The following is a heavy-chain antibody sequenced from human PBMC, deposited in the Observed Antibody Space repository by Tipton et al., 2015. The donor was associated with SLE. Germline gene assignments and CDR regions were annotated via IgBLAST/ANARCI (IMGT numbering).Heavy chain of an antibody. CDR1: GFTFSSYA. CDR3: ARDPREYYYYYMDV. V-gene: IGHV3-30-3*01. Sequence: LRLSCAASGFTFSSYAMHWVRQAPGKGLEWVAVISYDGSNKYYADSVKGRFTISRDNSKNTLYLQMNSLRTEDTAVYYCARDPREYYYYYMDVWGKGTTVTVSS. CDR2: ISYDGSNK. J-gene: IGHJ6*03. D-gene: IGHD1-26*01.